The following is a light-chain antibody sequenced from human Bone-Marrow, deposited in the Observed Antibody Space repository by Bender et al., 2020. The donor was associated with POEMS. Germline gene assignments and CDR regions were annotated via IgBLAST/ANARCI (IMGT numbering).Light chain of an antibody. CDR3: QSYDNSLGGWV. CDR1: SSDVRDYNY. V-gene: IGLV2-14*01. CDR2: DVI. Sequence: QSALTQPASVSGSPGQSITISCTGTSSDVRDYNYVSWYQQHPGKAPKLMIYDVIKRPSGVPDRFSGSKSGTSASLAITGLQAEDEGDYYCQSYDNSLGGWVFGGGTKLTVL. J-gene: IGLJ3*02.